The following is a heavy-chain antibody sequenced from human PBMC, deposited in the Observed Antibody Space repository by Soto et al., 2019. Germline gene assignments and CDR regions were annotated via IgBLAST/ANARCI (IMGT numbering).Heavy chain of an antibody. CDR3: ANSIN. V-gene: IGHV3-33*03. Sequence: QVQLVESGGGVVQPGRSLRLSCAASGFPFSSYGMHWVRQAPGKGLDWVGVIWYDGSKKDYAESVKGRFTISRDNSKNMLYLQMNSLNADDPAVYYCANSINWGQGTLVTVSS. J-gene: IGHJ4*02. CDR1: GFPFSSYG. CDR2: IWYDGSKK.